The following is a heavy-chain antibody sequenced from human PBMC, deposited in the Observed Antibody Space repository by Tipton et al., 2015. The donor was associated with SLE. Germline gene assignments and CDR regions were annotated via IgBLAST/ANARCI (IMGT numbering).Heavy chain of an antibody. CDR3: RVVSDVPFDY. J-gene: IGHJ4*02. V-gene: IGHV4-38-2*01. CDR1: GYSISSGYY. D-gene: IGHD3-3*01. CDR2: IYHSGST. Sequence: TLSLTCAVSGYSISSGYYWGWIRQPPGKGLEWIGSIYHSGSTYCNPSLKSRVTISVDTSKNQFSLKLSSVTAADTAVYYCRVVSDVPFDYWGQGTLVTVSS.